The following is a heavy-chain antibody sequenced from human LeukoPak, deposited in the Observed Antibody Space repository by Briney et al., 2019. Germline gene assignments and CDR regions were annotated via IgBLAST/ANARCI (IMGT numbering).Heavy chain of an antibody. CDR2: ITTKGSYM. Sequence: PGGSLRLSCAASEFTFSSYTMNWVRQAPGKGLEWVSSITTKGSYMYYADSMKGRFTISRDNAKNSLYLQMNSLRAEDTAVYYCAGSSEMSTILDYWGQGTLVTVSS. J-gene: IGHJ4*02. V-gene: IGHV3-21*01. D-gene: IGHD5-24*01. CDR3: AGSSEMSTILDY. CDR1: EFTFSSYT.